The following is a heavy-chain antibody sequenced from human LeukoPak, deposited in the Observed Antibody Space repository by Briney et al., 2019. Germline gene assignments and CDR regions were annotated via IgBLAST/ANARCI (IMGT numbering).Heavy chain of an antibody. D-gene: IGHD3-22*01. CDR2: ISWNSGSI. J-gene: IGHJ4*02. CDR1: GFTFDDYA. Sequence: GRSLRLSCAASGFTFDDYAMHWVRQAPGKGLEWVSGISWNSGSIGYADSVKGRFTISRDNAKNSLYLQMNSLRAEDTALYYCAKETHYDSSGILDYWGQGTLVTVSS. CDR3: AKETHYDSSGILDY. V-gene: IGHV3-9*01.